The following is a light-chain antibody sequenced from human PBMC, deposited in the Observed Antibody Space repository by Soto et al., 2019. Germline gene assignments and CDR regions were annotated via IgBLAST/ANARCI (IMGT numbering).Light chain of an antibody. J-gene: IGKJ1*01. CDR3: QQTYITPPWT. CDR1: QSISRF. CDR2: AAS. V-gene: IGKV1-39*01. Sequence: DIQMTQSPSSLSASVGDRVTITCRASQSISRFLNWYQQKSGKPPQVLIYAASSLQSGVPSRFSGSGSGTDFTLTISSLQPEDFATYYSQQTYITPPWTFGQGSKVEIK.